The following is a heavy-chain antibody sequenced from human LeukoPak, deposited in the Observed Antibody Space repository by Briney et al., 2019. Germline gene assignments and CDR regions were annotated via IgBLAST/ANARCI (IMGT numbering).Heavy chain of an antibody. CDR2: IYYSGST. CDR3: ARPYGSGSFPMGY. CDR1: GYSISSGYY. D-gene: IGHD3-10*01. Sequence: SETLSLTCTVSGYSISSGYYWSWIWQPPGKGLEWIGYIYYSGSTNYNPSLKSRVTISVDTSKNQFSLKLSSVTAADTAVYYCARPYGSGSFPMGYWGQGTLVTVSS. V-gene: IGHV4-59*08. J-gene: IGHJ4*02.